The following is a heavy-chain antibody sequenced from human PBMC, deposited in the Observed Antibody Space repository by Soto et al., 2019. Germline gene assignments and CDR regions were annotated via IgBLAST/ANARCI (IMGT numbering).Heavy chain of an antibody. CDR3: AHSYRGSYYSRLRYFDY. V-gene: IGHV2-5*01. CDR1: GFSLSTSGVG. CDR2: IYWNDDK. D-gene: IGHD1-26*01. J-gene: IGHJ4*02. Sequence: QITLKESGPTLVKPTQTLTLTCTFSGFSLSTSGVGVGWIRQPPGKALEWLALIYWNDDKRYSPSLKSRLTITKDTSKNQVVLTMTNMDPVDTAPYYCAHSYRGSYYSRLRYFDYWGQGTLVTVSS.